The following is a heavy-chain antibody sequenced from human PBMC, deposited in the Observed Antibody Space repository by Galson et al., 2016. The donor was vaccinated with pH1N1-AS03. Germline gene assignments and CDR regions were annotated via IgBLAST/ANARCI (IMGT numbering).Heavy chain of an antibody. V-gene: IGHV1-3*01. CDR3: ARDFGGSFSPFYGMDV. D-gene: IGHD3-16*01. Sequence: SVKVSCKASGYTITSYAMHWVRQAPGQRFEWMGWINAGTGDTKFSQKFQGRVTLTRDTSASTVYMGLSSLTSEDTAVYYCARDFGGSFSPFYGMDVWGQGTPVTVSS. J-gene: IGHJ6*02. CDR2: INAGTGDT. CDR1: GYTITSYA.